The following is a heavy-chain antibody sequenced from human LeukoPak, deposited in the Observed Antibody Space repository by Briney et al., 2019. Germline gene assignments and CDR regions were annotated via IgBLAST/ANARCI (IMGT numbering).Heavy chain of an antibody. CDR2: ISGSGGST. V-gene: IGHV3-23*01. J-gene: IGHJ5*02. CDR3: AKGPRITMIVVVLNWFDP. Sequence: GGSLRLSCAASGFTFSSYAMSWVRQAPGKGLEWVSAISGSGGSTYYADSVKGRFTISRDNSKNTLYLQMNSLRAEDTAVYYCAKGPRITMIVVVLNWFDPWGQGTLVTVSS. CDR1: GFTFSSYA. D-gene: IGHD3-22*01.